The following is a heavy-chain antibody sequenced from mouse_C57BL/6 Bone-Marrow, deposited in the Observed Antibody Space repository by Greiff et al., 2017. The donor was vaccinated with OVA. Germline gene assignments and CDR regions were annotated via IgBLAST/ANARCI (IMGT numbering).Heavy chain of an antibody. V-gene: IGHV5-6*01. CDR2: ISSGGSYT. CDR1: GFTFSSYG. J-gene: IGHJ2*01. D-gene: IGHD1-1*01. Sequence: EVHLVESGGDLVKPGGSLKLSCAASGFTFSSYGMSWVRQTPDKRLEWVATISSGGSYTYSPDSVKGRFTISRDNAKKTLYLQMSSLKSEDTAMYYCARHDGSSYSYWGQGTTLTVSS. CDR3: ARHDGSSYSY.